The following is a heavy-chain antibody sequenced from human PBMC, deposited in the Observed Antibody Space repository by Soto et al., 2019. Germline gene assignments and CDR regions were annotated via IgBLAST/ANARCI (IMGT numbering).Heavy chain of an antibody. V-gene: IGHV4-34*01. D-gene: IGHD2-2*02. CDR1: GGSFSGYY. J-gene: IGHJ4*02. Sequence: SETLSLTFAVYGGSFSGYYWSWIRQPPGKGLEWIGEINHSGSTNYNPSLKSRVTISVDTSKNQFSLKLSSVTAADTAVYYCARFCRTSHCYTGFDYWGQGTLVTVSS. CDR3: ARFCRTSHCYTGFDY. CDR2: INHSGST.